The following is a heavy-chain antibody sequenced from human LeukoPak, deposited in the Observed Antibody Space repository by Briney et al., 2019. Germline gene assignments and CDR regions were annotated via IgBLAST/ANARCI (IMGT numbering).Heavy chain of an antibody. J-gene: IGHJ4*02. Sequence: PGGSLRLSCAASGFTFSSYWMHWVRQAPGEGLVWVSRINSDGSSTNYADSVKGRFTISRDNSKKMVSLQMNSLRAEDTAVYYCANDLSRYRYYDSGSYQGFDYWGQGTLVTVSS. D-gene: IGHD3-10*01. CDR3: ANDLSRYRYYDSGSYQGFDY. CDR1: GFTFSSYW. V-gene: IGHV3-74*01. CDR2: INSDGSST.